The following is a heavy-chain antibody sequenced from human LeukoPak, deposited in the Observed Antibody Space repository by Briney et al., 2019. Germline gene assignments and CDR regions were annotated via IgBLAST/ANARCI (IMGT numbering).Heavy chain of an antibody. CDR2: IYYSGST. Sequence: SETLSLTCTVSGGSISSSSYYWGWIRQPPGKGLEWIGSIYYSGSTYYNPSLKRRVTISVDTSKNQFSLKLSSVTAADTAVYYCARHSVSYYYDSSGYCPGFFDYWGQGTLVTVSS. J-gene: IGHJ4*02. CDR1: GGSISSSSYY. D-gene: IGHD3-22*01. CDR3: ARHSVSYYYDSSGYCPGFFDY. V-gene: IGHV4-39*01.